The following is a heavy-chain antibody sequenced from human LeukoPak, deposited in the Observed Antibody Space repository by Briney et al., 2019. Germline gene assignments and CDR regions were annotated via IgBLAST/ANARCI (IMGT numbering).Heavy chain of an antibody. V-gene: IGHV4-59*08. D-gene: IGHD3-3*01. CDR1: GGSISSYY. Sequence: SETLSLTCTVSGGSISSYYWSWIRQSPGKGLQWIGEVAHKGPTVYSPTLNRKYNPSLESRVTMSVDPSKNQFSLKLTSVTVADTATYYCVRQGTNSGYYLLDYWGPGHLVTVSS. CDR2: VAHKGPTVYSPTLNR. CDR3: VRQGTNSGYYLLDY. J-gene: IGHJ4*02.